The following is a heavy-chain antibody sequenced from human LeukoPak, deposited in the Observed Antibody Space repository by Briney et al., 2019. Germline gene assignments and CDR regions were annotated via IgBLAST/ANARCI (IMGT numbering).Heavy chain of an antibody. D-gene: IGHD2-8*01. CDR2: IYYSGST. V-gene: IGHV4-61*08. CDR3: ARATPGVFGWFDP. Sequence: SETLSLTCTVSGGSISSGDYYWSWIRQPPGQRLEWIGYIYYSGSTNYNPSLKSRVTISVDTSKNQFSLKLSSVTAADTAVYYCARATPGVFGWFDPWGQGTLVTVSS. CDR1: GGSISSGDYY. J-gene: IGHJ5*02.